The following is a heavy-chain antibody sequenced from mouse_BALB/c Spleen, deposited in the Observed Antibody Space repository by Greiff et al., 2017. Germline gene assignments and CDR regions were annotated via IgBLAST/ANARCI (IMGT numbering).Heavy chain of an antibody. CDR3: ARNGFDY. V-gene: IGHV14-3*02. J-gene: IGHJ2*01. Sequence: EVKLMESGAELVKPGASVKLSCTASGFNIKDTYMHWVKQRPEQGLEWIGRIEPANGNTKYDPKFQGKATITADTSSNTAYLQLSSLTSEDTAVYYCARNGFDYWGQGTTLTVSS. CDR1: GFNIKDTY. CDR2: IEPANGNT.